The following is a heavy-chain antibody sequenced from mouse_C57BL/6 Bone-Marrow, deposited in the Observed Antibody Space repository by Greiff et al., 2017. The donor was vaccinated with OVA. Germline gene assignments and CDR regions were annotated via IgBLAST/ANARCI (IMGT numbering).Heavy chain of an antibody. V-gene: IGHV6-3*01. CDR3: TGERNYGSSLFDY. D-gene: IGHD1-1*01. J-gene: IGHJ2*01. Sequence: EVKVVESGGGLVQPGGSMKLSCVASGFTFSNYWMNWVRQSPEKGLEWVAQIRLKSDNYATHYAESVKGRFTISRDDSKSSVYLQMNNLRAEDTGIYYCTGERNYGSSLFDYWGQGTTLTVSS. CDR2: IRLKSDNYAT. CDR1: GFTFSNYW.